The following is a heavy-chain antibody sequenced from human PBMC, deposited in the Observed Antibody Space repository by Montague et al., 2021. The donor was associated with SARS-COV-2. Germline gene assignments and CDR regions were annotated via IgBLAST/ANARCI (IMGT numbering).Heavy chain of an antibody. J-gene: IGHJ4*02. Sequence: SLRLSCAASGFTLSSYWMYWVRQAPGKGLVWISRIHYDGSSTNYADSVKCRFTISRDTAKNTLYLQMNSLRAEDTAVYYCARAYYTGLYPFDYWGQGTLVTVSS. CDR2: IHYDGSST. CDR1: GFTLSSYW. V-gene: IGHV3-74*01. D-gene: IGHD2-8*02. CDR3: ARAYYTGLYPFDY.